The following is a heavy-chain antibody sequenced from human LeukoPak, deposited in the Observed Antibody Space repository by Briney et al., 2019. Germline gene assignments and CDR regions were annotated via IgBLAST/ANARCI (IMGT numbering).Heavy chain of an antibody. CDR3: AAGALVHYGMDV. CDR2: IYYSGST. CDR1: GGSISSGGYY. Sequence: PSETLSLTCTVSGGSISSGGYYWSWIRQHPGKGLEWIGYIYYSGSTNYNPSLKSRVTISVDTSKNQFSLKLSSVTAADTAVYYCAAGALVHYGMDVWGQGTTVTVSS. D-gene: IGHD6-13*01. V-gene: IGHV4-61*08. J-gene: IGHJ6*02.